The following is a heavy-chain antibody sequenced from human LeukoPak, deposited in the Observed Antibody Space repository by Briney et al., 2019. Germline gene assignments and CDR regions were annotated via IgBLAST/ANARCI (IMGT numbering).Heavy chain of an antibody. Sequence: SETLSLTCTVSGGSISSYYWSWIRQPAGKGLEWIGRIYTSGSTNYNPSLKSRVTMSVDTSKNQLSLKLSSVTAADTAVYYCASSRTLYDSSGYLFFDYWGQGTLVTVSS. J-gene: IGHJ4*02. CDR2: IYTSGST. CDR1: GGSISSYY. V-gene: IGHV4-4*07. CDR3: ASSRTLYDSSGYLFFDY. D-gene: IGHD3-22*01.